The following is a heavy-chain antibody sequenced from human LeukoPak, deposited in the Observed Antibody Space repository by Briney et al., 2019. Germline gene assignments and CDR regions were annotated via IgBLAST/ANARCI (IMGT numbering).Heavy chain of an antibody. CDR3: ARGPDGIVVVPAEYWFDP. CDR2: TSSSGSTI. V-gene: IGHV3-11*01. D-gene: IGHD2-2*01. J-gene: IGHJ5*02. Sequence: GGSLRLSCAASGFTFSDYYMSWIRQAPGKGLEWVSYTSSSGSTIYYADSVKGRFTISRDNAKNSLYLQMNSLRAEDTAVYYCARGPDGIVVVPAEYWFDPWGQGTLVTVSS. CDR1: GFTFSDYY.